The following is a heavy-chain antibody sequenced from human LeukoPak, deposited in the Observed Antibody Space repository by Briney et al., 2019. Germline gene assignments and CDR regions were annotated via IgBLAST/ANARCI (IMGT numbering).Heavy chain of an antibody. CDR2: IYSGGST. CDR3: AHLDYDILTGYYN. D-gene: IGHD3-9*01. Sequence: GGSLRLSCAASGFTVSSNYMSWVRQAPGKGLEWVSVIYSGGSTYYADSVKGRFTISRDNSKNTLYLQMNSLRAEDTAVYYCAHLDYDILTGYYNWGQGTLVFVSS. V-gene: IGHV3-66*01. CDR1: GFTVSSNY. J-gene: IGHJ4*02.